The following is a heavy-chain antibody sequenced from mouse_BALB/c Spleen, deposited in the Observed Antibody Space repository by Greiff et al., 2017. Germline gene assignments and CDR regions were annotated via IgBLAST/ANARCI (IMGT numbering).Heavy chain of an antibody. Sequence: EVKLQESGPGLVKPSQTVSLTCTVTGISITTGNYRWSWIRQFPGNKLEWIGYIYHSGTITYNPSLTSRTTNTRDTSKNQFFLEMNSLTAEDTATYYCARDTGYGYFDYWGQGTTLTVSS. CDR1: GISITTGNYR. J-gene: IGHJ2*01. CDR3: ARDTGYGYFDY. D-gene: IGHD2-2*01. CDR2: IYHSGTI. V-gene: IGHV3-5*02.